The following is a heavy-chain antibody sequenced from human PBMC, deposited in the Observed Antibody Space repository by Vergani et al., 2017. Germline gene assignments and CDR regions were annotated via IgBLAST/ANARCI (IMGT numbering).Heavy chain of an antibody. CDR2: ISYDGSNK. D-gene: IGHD2-2*01. CDR1: GFTFSSYG. Sequence: QVQLVESGGGVVQPGRSLRLSCAASGFTFSSYGMHWVRQAPGKGLEWVAVISYDGSNKYYADSVKGRFTISRDNSKNTLYLQMNSLRAEDTAVYYCAKDHSPAAPQMNYYGMDVWGQGTTVTVSS. CDR3: AKDHSPAAPQMNYYGMDV. J-gene: IGHJ6*02. V-gene: IGHV3-30*18.